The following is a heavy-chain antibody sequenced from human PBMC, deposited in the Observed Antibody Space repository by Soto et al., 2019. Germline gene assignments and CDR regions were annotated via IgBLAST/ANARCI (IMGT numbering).Heavy chain of an antibody. CDR2: IHSRGIT. CDR3: ARHVDCSSTTCYDFDS. CDR1: GASISSDY. V-gene: IGHV4-59*08. D-gene: IGHD2-2*01. J-gene: IGHJ4*02. Sequence: PSETLSLTCTVSGASISSDYWSWIRQSPGQGLEWIGYIHSRGITKYNPSLRSRATISLDTSVNQFSLKLSSFSAADTAVYYCARHVDCSSTTCYDFDSWGQGTLVTVSS.